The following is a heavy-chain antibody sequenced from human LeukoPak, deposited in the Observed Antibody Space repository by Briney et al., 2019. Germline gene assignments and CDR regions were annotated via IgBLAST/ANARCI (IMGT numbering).Heavy chain of an antibody. CDR3: ARGPNYYDSGFMDV. Sequence: PGGSLRLSCAASGFSFSSYWMHWVRQAPGKGLVWVPRINNHGSSTTYADSVKGRFTISRDNAKNTLYLQMNCLRAEDTAVYYCARGPNYYDSGFMDVWGKGTTVTVSS. CDR1: GFSFSSYW. D-gene: IGHD3-22*01. CDR2: INNHGSST. V-gene: IGHV3-74*01. J-gene: IGHJ6*03.